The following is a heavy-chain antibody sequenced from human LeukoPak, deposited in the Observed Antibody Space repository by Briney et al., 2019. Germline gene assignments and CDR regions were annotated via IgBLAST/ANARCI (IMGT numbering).Heavy chain of an antibody. CDR1: GYTFTGYY. Sequence: ASVKVSCKASGYTFTGYYIHWVRQAPGQGLERMGQINPNNGDADYAQKFQGRVAMTWDTPINTAYMELSRLRSDDTAVYYCARGGLDVWGQGPQSPSP. CDR3: ARGGLDV. J-gene: IGHJ6*02. V-gene: IGHV1-2*06. CDR2: INPNNGDA.